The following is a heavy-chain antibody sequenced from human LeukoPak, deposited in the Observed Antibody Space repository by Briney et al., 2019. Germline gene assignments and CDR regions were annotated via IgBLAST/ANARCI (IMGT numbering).Heavy chain of an antibody. Sequence: PGGSLRLSCAASGFTFSSYARRWVRQAPGKGLEWVSAISGSGGSTYYADSVKGRFTISRDNSKNTLYLQMNSLRAEDTAVYYCAKDPECYGSGSADYWGQGTLVTVSS. CDR3: AKDPECYGSGSADY. D-gene: IGHD3-10*01. CDR2: ISGSGGST. J-gene: IGHJ4*02. V-gene: IGHV3-23*01. CDR1: GFTFSSYA.